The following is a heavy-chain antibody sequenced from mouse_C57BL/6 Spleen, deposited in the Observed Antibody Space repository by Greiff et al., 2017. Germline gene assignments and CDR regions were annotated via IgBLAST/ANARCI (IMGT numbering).Heavy chain of an antibody. V-gene: IGHV1-80*01. CDR2: IYPGDGDT. CDR1: GYAFSSYW. J-gene: IGHJ2*01. CDR3: ARFSTTYYFDY. Sequence: QVQLQQSGAELVKPGASVKISCKASGYAFSSYWMNWVKQRPGKGLEWIGKIYPGDGDTNYNGKFKGKATLTADNSSSTAYMQLRSLTSEDSAVYFCARFSTTYYFDYWGQGTTLTVSS. D-gene: IGHD5-1*01.